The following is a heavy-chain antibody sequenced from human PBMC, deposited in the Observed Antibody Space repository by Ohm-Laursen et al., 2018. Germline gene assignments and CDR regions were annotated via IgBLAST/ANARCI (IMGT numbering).Heavy chain of an antibody. CDR1: GFTISNYA. CDR2: IGRSATST. D-gene: IGHD2-15*01. J-gene: IGHJ5*02. Sequence: SLRLSCTATGFTISNYAMTWVRQAPGKGLEWVSAIGRSATSTNYADSVRGRFTISRDTSKNTLFLQMNSLRAEDTAVYYCARNLGYCSGGGCYYFDPWGQGTLVTVSS. CDR3: ARNLGYCSGGGCYYFDP. V-gene: IGHV3-23*01.